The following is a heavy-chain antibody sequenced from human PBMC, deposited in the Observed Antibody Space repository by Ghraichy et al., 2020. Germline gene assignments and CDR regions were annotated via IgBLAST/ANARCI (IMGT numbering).Heavy chain of an antibody. J-gene: IGHJ6*03. V-gene: IGHV4-39*01. CDR3: TRQSGWCLSRLYYYYYMDV. D-gene: IGHD6-19*01. CDR1: GGSISSSSYY. CDR2: IYYSGST. Sequence: SETLSLTCTVSGGSISSSSYYWGWLRQPPGQGLAWIGSIYYSGSTYSNPSLNSRVTISVDTSKNQFSLKLSSVTAADTAVYYCTRQSGWCLSRLYYYYYMDVWGKGTKVTVSS.